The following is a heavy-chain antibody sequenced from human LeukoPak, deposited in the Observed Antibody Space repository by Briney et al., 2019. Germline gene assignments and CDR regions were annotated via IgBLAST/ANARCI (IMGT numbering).Heavy chain of an antibody. CDR3: ARDTYSSGWVTGMDV. CDR2: IYYSGST. CDR1: GGSLGSYY. Sequence: PSETLSLTCTVSGGSLGSYYWSWLRQPPGKELEGIGYIYYSGSTNYNPPLKSRVTISVDTSKNQFYLKLSSVTAADTAVYYCARDTYSSGWVTGMDVWGQGALVTVSS. D-gene: IGHD6-19*01. V-gene: IGHV4-59*01. J-gene: IGHJ4*02.